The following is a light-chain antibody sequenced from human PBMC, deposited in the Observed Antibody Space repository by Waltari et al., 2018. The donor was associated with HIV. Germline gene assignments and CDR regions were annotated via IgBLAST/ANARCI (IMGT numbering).Light chain of an antibody. V-gene: IGLV3-1*01. CDR3: QAWDSTTAAV. J-gene: IGLJ1*01. Sequence: SYELTQPPSVSVSPGQTASITCSGDKLGDKYASWYQQKPGPSPVLVIYQDSKRPSGIPERFSGSNSGNTATLTISGTQAMDEADYYCQAWDSTTAAVFGTGTKVTVL. CDR1: KLGDKY. CDR2: QDS.